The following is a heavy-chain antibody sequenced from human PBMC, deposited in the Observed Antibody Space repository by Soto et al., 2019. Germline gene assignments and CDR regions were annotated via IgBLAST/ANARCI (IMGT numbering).Heavy chain of an antibody. J-gene: IGHJ6*02. V-gene: IGHV1-69*13. D-gene: IGHD1-26*01. CDR3: ARSWDLNYYYYGMDV. CDR1: GVTFSSYA. CDR2: IIPIFGTA. Sequence: SLKVSCKASGVTFSSYAISWVRQAPGQGLEWMGGIIPIFGTANYAQKFQGRVTITADESTSTAYMELSSLRSEDTAVYYCARSWDLNYYYYGMDVWGQGTTVTVSS.